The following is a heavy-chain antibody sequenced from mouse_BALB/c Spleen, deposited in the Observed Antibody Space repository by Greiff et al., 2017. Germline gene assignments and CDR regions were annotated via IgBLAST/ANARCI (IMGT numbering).Heavy chain of an antibody. D-gene: IGHD1-1*01. J-gene: IGHJ3*01. Sequence: EVKLQESGPGLVKPSQSLSLTCTVTGYSITSDYAWNWIRQFPGNKLEWMGYISYSGSTSYNPSLKSRISITRDTSKNQFFLQLNSVTTEDTATYYCADYYGSSPFAYWGQGTLVTVSA. CDR2: ISYSGST. CDR1: GYSITSDYA. CDR3: ADYYGSSPFAY. V-gene: IGHV3-2*02.